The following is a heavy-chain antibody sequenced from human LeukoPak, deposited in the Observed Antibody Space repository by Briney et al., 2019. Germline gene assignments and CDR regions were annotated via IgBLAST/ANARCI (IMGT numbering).Heavy chain of an antibody. V-gene: IGHV3-7*01. CDR3: ARDLLGSSKDY. D-gene: IGHD6-6*01. CDR2: IKQDGSEK. CDR1: GFTFSSYW. Sequence: PGGSLRISCAASGFTFSSYWMSRVGQAPWKGLQWVANIKQDGSEKYYVDSVKGRFTISRDNAKNSLYLQMNSLRAEDTAVYYCARDLLGSSKDYWGQGTLVTVSS. J-gene: IGHJ4*02.